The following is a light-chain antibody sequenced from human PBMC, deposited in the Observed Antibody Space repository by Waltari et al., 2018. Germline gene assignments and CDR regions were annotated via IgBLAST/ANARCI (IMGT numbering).Light chain of an antibody. V-gene: IGLV2-14*03. Sequence: QSALTQPASLSGAPGQSITISCTGTSSDIGFHTHVSWYQQHPGQAPRLLMYDFNSRPSGGSNRFSGSKSGTPASLTISGLQADDEAHYYCSAYTSSATLAFGGGTGLTVL. CDR3: SAYTSSATLA. CDR1: SSDIGFHTH. CDR2: DFN. J-gene: IGLJ2*01.